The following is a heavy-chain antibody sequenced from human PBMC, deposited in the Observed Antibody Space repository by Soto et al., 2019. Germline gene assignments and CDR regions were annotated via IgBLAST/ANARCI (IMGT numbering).Heavy chain of an antibody. CDR1: GYTFTSYA. V-gene: IGHV1-3*01. Sequence: QVQLVQSGAEVKKPGASVKVSCKASGYTFTSYAMHWVHQAPGQRLEWMGWINAGNGNTKYSQKFQGRVTITRDTSASTAYMELSSLRSEDTAVYYCARDFAASGFDYWGQGTLVTVSS. D-gene: IGHD6-13*01. CDR3: ARDFAASGFDY. CDR2: INAGNGNT. J-gene: IGHJ4*02.